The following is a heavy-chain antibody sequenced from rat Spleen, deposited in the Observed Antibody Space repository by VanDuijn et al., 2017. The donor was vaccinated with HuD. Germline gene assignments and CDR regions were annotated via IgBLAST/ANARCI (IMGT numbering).Heavy chain of an antibody. J-gene: IGHJ1*01. CDR3: ARDRNWYFDF. CDR2: ISPSGGST. CDR1: GFTFSDYY. V-gene: IGHV5-25*01. Sequence: EVQLVESDGGLVQPGRSLKLSCAASGFTFSDYYMAWVRQAPTKGLEWVASISPSGGSTYYRDSVKGRFTVSRDNAKSTLYLQMDSLRSEDTATYYCARDRNWYFDFWGPGTMVTVSA.